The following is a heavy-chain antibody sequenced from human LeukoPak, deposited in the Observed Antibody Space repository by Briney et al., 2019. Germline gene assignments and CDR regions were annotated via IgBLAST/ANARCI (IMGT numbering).Heavy chain of an antibody. Sequence: GGSLRLSCGASGFTFSSYWMSWVRQAPGKGLEWVANIKQDGSEKYYVDSVKGRFTISRDNAKNSLYLQMNSLRAEDTAVYYCASEYGDYVYYFDYWGQGTLVTVSS. CDR1: GFTFSSYW. D-gene: IGHD4-17*01. V-gene: IGHV3-7*01. CDR3: ASEYGDYVYYFDY. CDR2: IKQDGSEK. J-gene: IGHJ4*02.